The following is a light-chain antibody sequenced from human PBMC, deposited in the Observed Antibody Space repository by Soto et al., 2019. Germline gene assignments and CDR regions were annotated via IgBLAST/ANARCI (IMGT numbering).Light chain of an antibody. CDR3: HQRQSWPRT. CDR2: RAS. V-gene: IGKV3-15*01. J-gene: IGKJ1*01. CDR1: QNIYSN. Sequence: IVMTQSPATLSVSPGERATLSCRASQNIYSNIAWYQQRPGQAPRLLIYRASTRATGVPARFSGSGSGTEFTLTISSLQSEDFTVYYCHQRQSWPRTFGQGTKV.